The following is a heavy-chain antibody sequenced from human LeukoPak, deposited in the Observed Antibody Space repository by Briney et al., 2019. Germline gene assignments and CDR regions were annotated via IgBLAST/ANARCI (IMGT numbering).Heavy chain of an antibody. D-gene: IGHD2-2*01. CDR2: IYNSGST. CDR1: GGSISSSSYY. V-gene: IGHV4-61*05. Sequence: SETLSLTCTVSGGSISSSSYYWSWIRQPPGKGLEGIGYIYNSGSTNYNPSLKSRVTISVDTSKNQFSLKLSSVTAADTAVYYCARVIGYCSSTSCYAGGDYYYYGMDVWGQGTTVTVSS. CDR3: ARVIGYCSSTSCYAGGDYYYYGMDV. J-gene: IGHJ6*02.